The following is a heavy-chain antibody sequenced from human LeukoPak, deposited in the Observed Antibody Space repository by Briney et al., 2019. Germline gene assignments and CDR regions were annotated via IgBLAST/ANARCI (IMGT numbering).Heavy chain of an antibody. Sequence: GGPLRHSCAASGFSFSNAWMNWVRLAPGKGLEWVGLIKGKSDGGTTGYAAPVKGRFTISREDSKNTLYLQMNSLKTEDTAVYYCTTHYPDSGSYNYWGQGTLVTVSS. V-gene: IGHV3-15*01. D-gene: IGHD1-26*01. CDR1: GFSFSNAW. CDR2: IKGKSDGGTT. J-gene: IGHJ4*02. CDR3: TTHYPDSGSYNY.